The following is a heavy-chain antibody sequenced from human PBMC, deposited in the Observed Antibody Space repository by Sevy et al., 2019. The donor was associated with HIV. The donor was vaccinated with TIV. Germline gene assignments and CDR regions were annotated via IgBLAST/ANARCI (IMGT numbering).Heavy chain of an antibody. D-gene: IGHD2-2*01. CDR3: ARVGYCSSTSCYYFDY. CDR2: ISSSSSYI. J-gene: IGHJ4*02. CDR1: GFTFSSYS. Sequence: GGSLRLSCAASGFTFSSYSMNWVRQAPGKGLEWVSSISSSSSYIYYADSVKGRFTISRDNAKNSLYLQMNSLRAEDTAVYYCARVGYCSSTSCYYFDYWGQGTLVTVSS. V-gene: IGHV3-21*01.